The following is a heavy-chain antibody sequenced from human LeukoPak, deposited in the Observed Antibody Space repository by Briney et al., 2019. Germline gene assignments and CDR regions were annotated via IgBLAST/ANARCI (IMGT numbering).Heavy chain of an antibody. D-gene: IGHD4-11*01. CDR1: GFTFSDYN. V-gene: IGHV3-48*01. J-gene: IGHJ4*02. CDR3: AREGSYSSYVDY. CDR2: ISSGGSIV. Sequence: GGSLRLSCAASGFTFSDYNMDWVRQAPGKGLEWVSFISSGGSIVYYADSEKGRFTISRDSAKNSLYLQMTSLRAEDTAVYYCAREGSYSSYVDYWGQGTLVTVSS.